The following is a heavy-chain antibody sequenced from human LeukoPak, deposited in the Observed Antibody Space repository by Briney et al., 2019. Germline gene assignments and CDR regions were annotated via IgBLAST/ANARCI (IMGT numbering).Heavy chain of an antibody. CDR3: ARHTGFGRTRAMYSMDV. Sequence: KTSETLSLTCSVSGGSFSSTNYFWGWIRQPPGKGLEWIGTIYFGGSGGTYYNPSLRSRVTISVDTSKNQFTLNLSSVTAADTAIYYCARHTGFGRTRAMYSMDVWGKGTTVTISS. D-gene: IGHD3-10*01. V-gene: IGHV4-39*01. CDR1: GGSFSSTNYF. CDR2: IYFGGSGGT. J-gene: IGHJ6*03.